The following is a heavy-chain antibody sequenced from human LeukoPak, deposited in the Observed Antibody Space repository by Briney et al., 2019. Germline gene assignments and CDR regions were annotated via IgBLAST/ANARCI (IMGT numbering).Heavy chain of an antibody. V-gene: IGHV3-74*01. J-gene: IGHJ4*02. CDR1: GFTFSSYW. Sequence: PGWSLRLSCAASGFTFSSYWMHWLRQAPGEGLVWVSCLKSDVSSRSYADSVTGRFTISRDNAKDTLYLQMNSLRAEDTAVYYCARGGSYPFDYWGQGTLVTVSS. CDR2: LKSDVSSR. D-gene: IGHD1-26*01. CDR3: ARGGSYPFDY.